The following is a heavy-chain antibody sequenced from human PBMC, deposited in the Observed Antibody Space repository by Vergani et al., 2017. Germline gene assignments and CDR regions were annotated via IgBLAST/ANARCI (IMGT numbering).Heavy chain of an antibody. CDR3: AGHSXVGWLVKLGWIDP. Sequence: QVQLQESGPGLVKPSATLTLTCSVSGASIRSSNYYWGWIRQPPGKGLEWIASIYYSGSTYYNPSLKSRVTISVDTSKNQFSLKLSSVTAADTAVYFCAGHSXVGWLVKLGWIDPWGQGILVTVSS. D-gene: IGHD6-19*01. CDR1: GASIRSSNYY. V-gene: IGHV4-39*01. J-gene: IGHJ5*02. CDR2: IYYSGST.